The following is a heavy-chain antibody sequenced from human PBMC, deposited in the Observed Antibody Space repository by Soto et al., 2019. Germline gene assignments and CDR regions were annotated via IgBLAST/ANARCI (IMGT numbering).Heavy chain of an antibody. D-gene: IGHD1-1*01. Sequence: SEILSLTCAVYGGSFSGYYWSWIRQPPGKGLEWIGEINHSGSTNYNPSLKSRVTISVDTSKSQFSLKLSSVTAADTAVYYCARGGYSYSSHGKDVWGQGTTVTDSS. CDR2: INHSGST. CDR1: GGSFSGYY. V-gene: IGHV4-34*01. CDR3: ARGGYSYSSHGKDV. J-gene: IGHJ6*02.